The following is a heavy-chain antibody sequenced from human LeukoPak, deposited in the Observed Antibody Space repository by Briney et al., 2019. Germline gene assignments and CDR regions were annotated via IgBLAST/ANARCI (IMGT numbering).Heavy chain of an antibody. CDR3: VKDSPPRYSGSPPAY. CDR1: GFMFDTYI. D-gene: IGHD1-26*01. CDR2: INSINAV. V-gene: IGHV3-48*01. Sequence: PGGSLRLSCAASGFMFDTYIMTWVRQAPGKGLEWISYINSINAVYYTDSVQGRFNISRDNAKNSLYLQMNSLRADDTAVYYCVKDSPPRYSGSPPAYWGQGTLVTVSS. J-gene: IGHJ4*02.